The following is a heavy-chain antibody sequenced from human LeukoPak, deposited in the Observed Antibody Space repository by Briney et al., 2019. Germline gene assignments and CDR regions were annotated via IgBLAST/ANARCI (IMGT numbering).Heavy chain of an antibody. CDR1: GFTFSTYW. J-gene: IGHJ6*03. D-gene: IGHD3-22*01. CDR3: ARDTYDSSGYHFYYMDV. V-gene: IGHV3-7*01. CDR2: IKQDGSEK. Sequence: GSLRLSCAASGFTFSTYWMSWVRQAPGKGLEWVANIKQDGSEKHYGDSVRGRFTISRDNAKNSLYLQINSLRAEDTALYFCARDTYDSSGYHFYYMDVWGKGTTVTVSS.